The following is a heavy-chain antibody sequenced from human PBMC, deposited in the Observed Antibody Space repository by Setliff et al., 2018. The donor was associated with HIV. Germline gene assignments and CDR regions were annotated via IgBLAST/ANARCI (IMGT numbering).Heavy chain of an antibody. CDR2: IHHTGSA. CDR3: ARGGHAGSGGYSGGFYHFGF. V-gene: IGHV4-34*01. D-gene: IGHD3-22*01. Sequence: SETLSLTCAVSDGSFSDYYWAWIRQAPGKGLEWLGLIHHTGSATYNPSLQSRVAVSVNMPSNQFFLELTSVTAADTGLYHCARGGHAGSGGYSGGFYHFGFWGQGALVTVSS. J-gene: IGHJ4*02. CDR1: DGSFSDYY.